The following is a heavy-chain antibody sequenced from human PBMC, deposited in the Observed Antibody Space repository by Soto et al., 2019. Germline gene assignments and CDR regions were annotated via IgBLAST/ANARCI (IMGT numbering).Heavy chain of an antibody. D-gene: IGHD6-6*01. CDR2: ISHSGST. CDR3: ARVVAARIPYFDY. J-gene: IGHJ4*02. Sequence: SETLSLTCAVSGGSISSSTWWNWVRQAPGKGLEWIGEISHSGSTIYNPSLKSRVTISVDKSKNQFSLELTSVTAADTAVYYCARVVAARIPYFDYWGQGTLVTVSS. V-gene: IGHV4-4*02. CDR1: GGSISSSTW.